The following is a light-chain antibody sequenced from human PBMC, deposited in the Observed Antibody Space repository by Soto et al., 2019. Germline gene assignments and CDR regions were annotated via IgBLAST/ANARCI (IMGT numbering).Light chain of an antibody. CDR1: SSDVGGYDL. CDR2: EVT. Sequence: ALTQPASVSGSPGQSITISCTGTSSDVGGYDLVSWYQQHPGKAPKLMIYEVTKRPSGVSTRFSGSKSGNTASLTISGLQAEDEADYYCCSYAGSSSYVFGTGTKVTVL. J-gene: IGLJ1*01. V-gene: IGLV2-23*02. CDR3: CSYAGSSSYV.